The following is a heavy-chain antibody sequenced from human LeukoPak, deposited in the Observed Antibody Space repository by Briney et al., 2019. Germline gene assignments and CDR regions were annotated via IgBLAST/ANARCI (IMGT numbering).Heavy chain of an antibody. Sequence: GGSPRLSCAASGFTFSSYTMNWVRQAPGKGLEWVSSISSSSTSIYYADSVKGRFTISRDNAKNSLYLQMNSLRAEDTAVYHCVRDGCSSTSCYSVNDYWGQGTLVTVSS. V-gene: IGHV3-21*01. D-gene: IGHD2-2*02. CDR1: GFTFSSYT. J-gene: IGHJ4*02. CDR2: ISSSSTSI. CDR3: VRDGCSSTSCYSVNDY.